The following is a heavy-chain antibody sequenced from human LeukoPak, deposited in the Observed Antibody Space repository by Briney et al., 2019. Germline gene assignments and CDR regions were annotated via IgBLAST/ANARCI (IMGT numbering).Heavy chain of an antibody. CDR3: ARHEGGNLDFDY. Sequence: SETLSLTCTVSGGSISSFFWSWIRQPPGKGLEWIGYIHYSGSTNYNPSLESRVTISVDTSKNQFSLNLSSVTVADTAVYYCARHEGGNLDFDYWGQGTLVTVSS. D-gene: IGHD4-23*01. CDR1: GGSISSFF. CDR2: IHYSGST. V-gene: IGHV4-59*08. J-gene: IGHJ4*02.